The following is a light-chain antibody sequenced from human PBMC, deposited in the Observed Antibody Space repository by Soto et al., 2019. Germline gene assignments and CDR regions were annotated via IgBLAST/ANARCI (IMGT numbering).Light chain of an antibody. V-gene: IGLV2-14*03. CDR1: NSDVTVYNY. Sequence: QSALTQPASVSGSPGQSITISCTGTNSDVTVYNYVSWYQHHPGKAPKLMIYDVSNRPSGVSNRFSGSKSGNTASLTISGLQAEDEADYYCNSYSSSSSVFGTGTKLTVL. CDR3: NSYSSSSSV. CDR2: DVS. J-gene: IGLJ1*01.